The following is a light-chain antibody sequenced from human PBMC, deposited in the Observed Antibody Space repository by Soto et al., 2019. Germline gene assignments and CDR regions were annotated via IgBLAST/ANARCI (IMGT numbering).Light chain of an antibody. V-gene: IGLV8-61*01. CDR2: STK. Sequence: QAVVTQEPSFSVSPGGTVNLTCGLTSGSVSTTNYPSWYQQTPGQAPRTLIYSTKTRSSGVPDRFSGSILGNKAALTITGAQADDESHYHCALYMGSGIWQFGGGTKVTVL. CDR1: SGSVSTTNY. CDR3: ALYMGSGIWQ. J-gene: IGLJ2*01.